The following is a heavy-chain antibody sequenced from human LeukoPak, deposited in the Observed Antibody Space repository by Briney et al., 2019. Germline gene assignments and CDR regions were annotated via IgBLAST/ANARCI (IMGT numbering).Heavy chain of an antibody. D-gene: IGHD3-3*01. CDR3: AGGHFGFWSGSFDY. CDR1: GGSISCGDYY. J-gene: IGHJ4*02. CDR2: IYYSGST. Sequence: SQTLSLTCTVSGGSISCGDYYWSWIRQPPGKGLEWIGYIYYSGSTYYNPSLKSRVTISVDTSKNQFSLKLSSVTAADTAVYYCAGGHFGFWSGSFDYWGQGTLVTVSS. V-gene: IGHV4-30-4*01.